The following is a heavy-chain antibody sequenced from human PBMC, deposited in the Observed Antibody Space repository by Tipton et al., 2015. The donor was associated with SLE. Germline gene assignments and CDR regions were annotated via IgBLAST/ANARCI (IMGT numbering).Heavy chain of an antibody. CDR1: GGSISSGGYY. CDR3: ARAEGSWDAFDI. CDR2: IFHSGIT. D-gene: IGHD2-15*01. V-gene: IGHV4-30-2*01. Sequence: TLSLTCSVSGGSISSGGYYWSWIRQPPGKGLQWIGYIFHSGITYYNPSLKSRVTISVDTSKNQFSLKLSSVTAADTAVYYCARAEGSWDAFDIWGQGTMVTVSS. J-gene: IGHJ3*02.